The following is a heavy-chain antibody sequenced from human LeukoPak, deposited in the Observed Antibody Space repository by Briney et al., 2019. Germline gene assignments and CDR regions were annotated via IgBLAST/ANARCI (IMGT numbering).Heavy chain of an antibody. CDR1: GYTFTSYA. CDR3: ARSDGYGLVGI. Sequence: ASVKVSCKTSGYTFTSYAVVWVRQAPGQGLEWMGWINAGNGNTKYSREFQGRVTITRDTSTSTAYMELGSLRSEDTAVYYCARSDGYGLVGIWGQGTMVTVSS. D-gene: IGHD3-10*01. CDR2: INAGNGNT. J-gene: IGHJ3*02. V-gene: IGHV1-3*03.